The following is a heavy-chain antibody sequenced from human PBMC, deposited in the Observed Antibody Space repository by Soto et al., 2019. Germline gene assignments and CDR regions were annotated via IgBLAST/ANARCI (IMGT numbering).Heavy chain of an antibody. CDR2: ISDDGSTK. CDR3: AKDHYQLIRPCYGLHX. CDR1: GFTFSNYV. J-gene: IGHJ6*02. V-gene: IGHV3-30*18. Sequence: GGSLRLSFAASGFTFSNYVMHWVRQAPGKGLEWVSVISDDGSTKFYADSVRGRFTMSRDNSKNTLFLQMNSLRPEDTAVYYCAKDHYQLIRPCYGLHXWGQGTTVTVS. D-gene: IGHD2-2*01.